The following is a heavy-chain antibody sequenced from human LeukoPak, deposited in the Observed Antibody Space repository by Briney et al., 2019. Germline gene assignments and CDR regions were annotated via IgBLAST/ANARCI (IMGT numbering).Heavy chain of an antibody. Sequence: ASVKVSCKASGYTFTSYGISWVRPAPGQGLEWMGWISAYNGNTNYAQKVQGRVTMTTDTSTSTAYMELGSLRSDDTAVYYCARDCSSTSCYNRYWGQGTLVTVSS. CDR2: ISAYNGNT. J-gene: IGHJ4*02. V-gene: IGHV1-18*01. CDR3: ARDCSSTSCYNRY. CDR1: GYTFTSYG. D-gene: IGHD2-2*02.